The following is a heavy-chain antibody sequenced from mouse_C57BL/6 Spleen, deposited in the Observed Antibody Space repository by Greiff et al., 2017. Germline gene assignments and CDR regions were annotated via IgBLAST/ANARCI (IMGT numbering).Heavy chain of an antibody. D-gene: IGHD1-1*01. V-gene: IGHV5-9*01. J-gene: IGHJ3*01. CDR3: ARDGRAWLAY. CDR1: GFTFSSYT. CDR2: ISGGGGNT. Sequence: EVMLVESGGGLVKPGGSLKLSCAASGFTFSSYTMSWVRPTPEKRLAWVATISGGGGNTYYPDSVQGRFPITRDKAKHTLYLQLSSLRSEDTAWYYCARDGRAWLAYWGQGTLGTVSA.